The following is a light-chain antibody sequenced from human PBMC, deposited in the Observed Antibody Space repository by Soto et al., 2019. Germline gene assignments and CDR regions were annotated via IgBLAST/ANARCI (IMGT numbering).Light chain of an antibody. J-gene: IGKJ3*01. Sequence: DIQMTQSPSSVSAAVGDRVTISCRASQGISSWLAWYQQKPGKAPSLLIYSASTLHSGVPSRFSGSGSGTAFTLTISSLQPEEFATYYCQQANSFPLTLGPGTKVDIK. V-gene: IGKV1-12*01. CDR2: SAS. CDR1: QGISSW. CDR3: QQANSFPLT.